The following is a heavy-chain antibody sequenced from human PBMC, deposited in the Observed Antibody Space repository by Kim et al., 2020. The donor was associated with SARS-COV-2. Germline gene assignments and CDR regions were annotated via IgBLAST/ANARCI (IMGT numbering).Heavy chain of an antibody. D-gene: IGHD1-20*01. Sequence: GGSLRLSCAASGFNFDDYVMTWVRQAPGKGLEWVSAMSGRGGGTFYANSVKGRFTISRDSSTNTVYLQMNSLRADDTAVYYFAKVVDNWNRNCDYWGQG. CDR3: AKVVDNWNRNCDY. J-gene: IGHJ4*02. CDR2: MSGRGGGT. V-gene: IGHV3-23*01. CDR1: GFNFDDYV.